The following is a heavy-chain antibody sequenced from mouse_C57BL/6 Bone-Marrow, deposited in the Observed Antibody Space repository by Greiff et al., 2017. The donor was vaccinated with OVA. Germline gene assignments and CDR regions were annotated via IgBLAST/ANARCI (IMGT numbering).Heavy chain of an antibody. CDR1: GFTFSNYW. CDR3: TENLLLRPVDY. Sequence: EVQLVESGGGLVQPGGSMKLSCVASGFTFSNYWMNWVRQSPEKGLEWVAQIRLKSDNYATHYAESVKGRFTISRDDSKSSVYLQMNNLRAEDTGIYYCTENLLLRPVDYWGQGTTLTVSS. CDR2: IRLKSDNYAT. J-gene: IGHJ2*01. V-gene: IGHV6-3*01. D-gene: IGHD1-1*01.